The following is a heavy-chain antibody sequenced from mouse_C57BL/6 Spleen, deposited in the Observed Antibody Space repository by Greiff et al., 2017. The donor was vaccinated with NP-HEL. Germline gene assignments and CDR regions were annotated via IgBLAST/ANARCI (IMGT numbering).Heavy chain of an antibody. V-gene: IGHV1-81*01. Sequence: VKLMESGAELARPGASVKLSCKASGYTFTSYGISWVKQRTGQGLEWIGEIYPRSGNTYYNEKFKGKATLTADKSSSTAYMELRSLTSEDSAVYFCARHDGYSFAYWGQGTLVTVSA. CDR3: ARHDGYSFAY. D-gene: IGHD2-3*01. CDR2: IYPRSGNT. J-gene: IGHJ3*01. CDR1: GYTFTSYG.